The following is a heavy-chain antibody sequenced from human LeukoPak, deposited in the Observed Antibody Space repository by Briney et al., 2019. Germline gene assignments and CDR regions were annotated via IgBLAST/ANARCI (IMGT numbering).Heavy chain of an antibody. V-gene: IGHV3-30*18. CDR2: ISYDGSNK. Sequence: GGSLRPSCAASGFTFSSYGMHWVRQAPGKGLEWVAVISYDGSNKYYADSVKGRFTISRDNSKNTLYLQMNSLRAEDTAVYYCAKSPKTIWFGETHFDYWGQGTLVTVSS. CDR3: AKSPKTIWFGETHFDY. J-gene: IGHJ4*02. CDR1: GFTFSSYG. D-gene: IGHD3-10*01.